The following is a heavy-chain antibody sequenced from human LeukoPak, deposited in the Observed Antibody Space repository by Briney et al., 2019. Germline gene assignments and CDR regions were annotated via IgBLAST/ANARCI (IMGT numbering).Heavy chain of an antibody. V-gene: IGHV3-21*01. CDR2: ITGSSANI. CDR1: GFSFSSYS. Sequence: GGSLRLSCAASGFSFSSYSMNWVRQAPGKGLQWVSSITGSSANIYYADSVKGRFTVSRDNAKKSLYLQMNSLRVDDTAVYYCARGGAGWDYWGQGTLVSVSS. CDR3: ARGGAGWDY. J-gene: IGHJ4*02. D-gene: IGHD6-19*01.